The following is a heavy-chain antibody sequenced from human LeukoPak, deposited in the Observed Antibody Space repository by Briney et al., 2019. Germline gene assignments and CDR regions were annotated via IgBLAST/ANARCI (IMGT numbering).Heavy chain of an antibody. D-gene: IGHD3-10*01. CDR1: GFTFSSYD. Sequence: GGSLTLSCAASGFTFSSYDMHWVRQAPGKGLEWVAFIRYDGSNKYYADSVKGRFIISRDNSKNTLYLQMSSVRAEDTAVYYCANENGGPDYWGQGTLVTVSS. V-gene: IGHV3-30*02. J-gene: IGHJ4*02. CDR3: ANENGGPDY. CDR2: IRYDGSNK.